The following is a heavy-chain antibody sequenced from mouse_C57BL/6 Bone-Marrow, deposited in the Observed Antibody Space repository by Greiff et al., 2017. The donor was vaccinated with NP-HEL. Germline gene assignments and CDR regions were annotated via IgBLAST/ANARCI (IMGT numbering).Heavy chain of an antibody. CDR2: IHPNSGST. V-gene: IGHV1-64*01. Sequence: VQLQQPGAELVKPGASVKLSCKASGYTFTSYWMHWVKQRPGQGLEWIGMIHPNSGSTNYNEKFKSKATLTVDKSSSTAYMQLSSLTSEASAVYYCARREVVAHYYAMDYWGQGTSVTVSS. CDR3: ARREVVAHYYAMDY. J-gene: IGHJ4*01. D-gene: IGHD1-1*01. CDR1: GYTFTSYW.